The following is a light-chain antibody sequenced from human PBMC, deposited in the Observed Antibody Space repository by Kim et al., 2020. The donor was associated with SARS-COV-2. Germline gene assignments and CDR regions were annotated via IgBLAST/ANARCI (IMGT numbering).Light chain of an antibody. CDR1: QSVSSN. CDR2: GAS. J-gene: IGKJ2*01. CDR3: QQYYKWPYT. V-gene: IGKV3-15*01. Sequence: EIVMTQSPATLSVSPGETATLSCRASQSVSSNLAWYQQHPGQAPRLLIFGASTRATGVPARFSGSGSGTGFTLTISSLQSEDFAVYFCQQYYKWPYTFGQGTKLEI.